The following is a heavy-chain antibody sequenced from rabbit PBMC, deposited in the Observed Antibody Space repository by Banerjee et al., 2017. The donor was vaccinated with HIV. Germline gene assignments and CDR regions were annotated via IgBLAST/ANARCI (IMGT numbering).Heavy chain of an antibody. V-gene: IGHV1S40*01. Sequence: QSLEESGGDLVKPGASLTLTCTASGFSFSSGYYICWVRQAPGKGLEWIGCIYAGGGTTYYASWAKGRFTISKTSSTTVTLQMTILTAADTATYFCARNPAYASSSGYYLGWLDLWGPGTLVTVS. CDR1: GFSFSSGYY. D-gene: IGHD1-1*01. J-gene: IGHJ5*01. CDR3: ARNPAYASSSGYYLGWLDL. CDR2: IYAGGGTT.